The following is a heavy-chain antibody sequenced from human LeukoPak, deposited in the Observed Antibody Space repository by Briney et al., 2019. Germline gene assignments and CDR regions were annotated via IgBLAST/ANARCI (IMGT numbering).Heavy chain of an antibody. CDR1: GFTFSSYW. J-gene: IGHJ4*02. V-gene: IGHV3-74*01. Sequence: GGSLRLSCAASGFTFSSYWMHWVRQAPGKGLVWVSRINSDGSSTSYADSVKGRFTISRDNSKNTVYLQMNSLRGEDTAVYYCARDLTTGPPDYFDYWGQGTLVTVSS. CDR2: INSDGSST. D-gene: IGHD1-1*01. CDR3: ARDLTTGPPDYFDY.